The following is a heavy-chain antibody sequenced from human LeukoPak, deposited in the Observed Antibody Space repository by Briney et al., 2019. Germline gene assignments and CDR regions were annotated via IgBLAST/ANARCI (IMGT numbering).Heavy chain of an antibody. CDR3: AKDLRMTGVRGGV. D-gene: IGHD3-10*02. Sequence: PGGSLRLSCAASGFTVSSNYMSWVRQAPGKGLEWVSVIYSGGSTYYADSVKGRFTISRDNSKDTLYLQMNSLRAEDTAVYYCAKDLRMTGVRGGVWGQGTTVIVSS. CDR2: IYSGGST. V-gene: IGHV3-66*01. CDR1: GFTVSSNY. J-gene: IGHJ6*02.